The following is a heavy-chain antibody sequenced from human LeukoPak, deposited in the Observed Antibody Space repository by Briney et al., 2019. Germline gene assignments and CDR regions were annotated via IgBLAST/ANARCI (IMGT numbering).Heavy chain of an antibody. V-gene: IGHV4-59*11. J-gene: IGHJ4*02. Sequence: PSETLSLTCSVFGGSISSHYWSWIRQPPGKGPEWIGYIYYSGTTNYNPSLNSRVTISVDMSKNQFSLKLRSVTAAGTAVYYCAREGYSSGWNDYWGQGTLVTVFS. D-gene: IGHD6-19*01. CDR3: AREGYSSGWNDY. CDR1: GGSISSHY. CDR2: IYYSGTT.